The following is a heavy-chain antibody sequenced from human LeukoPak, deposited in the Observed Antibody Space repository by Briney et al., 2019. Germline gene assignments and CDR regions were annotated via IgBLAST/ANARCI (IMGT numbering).Heavy chain of an antibody. D-gene: IGHD1-26*01. CDR1: GASISGGTYY. CDR3: ARRGGSGRAFDY. Sequence: PSETLSLTCSVSGASISGGTYYWGWIRQPPGKGLEWIGSIYYTGSTYGNPSLKSRVTISVDTSQNQFSLKLSSVTAADTAVYYCARRGGSGRAFDYWGQGTLVTVSS. J-gene: IGHJ4*02. CDR2: IYYTGST. V-gene: IGHV4-39*01.